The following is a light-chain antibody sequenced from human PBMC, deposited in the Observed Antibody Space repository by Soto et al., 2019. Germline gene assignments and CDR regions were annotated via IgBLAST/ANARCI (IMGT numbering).Light chain of an antibody. CDR1: SSDVGAYIF. CDR2: DVD. J-gene: IGLJ1*01. CDR3: VSFAGXTYV. V-gene: IGLV2-8*01. Sequence: QSFLSRPPSASGSPGQSVTISCTGTSSDVGAYIFVSWYQQHPGKAPKLMIYDVDRRPPGVPDRFFGSKSGNTASLTVSGLQAEDEADYYRVSFAGXTYVVGTGTKVXV.